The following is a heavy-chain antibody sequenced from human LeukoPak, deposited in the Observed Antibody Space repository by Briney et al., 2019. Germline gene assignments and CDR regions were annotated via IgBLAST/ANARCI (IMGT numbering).Heavy chain of an antibody. D-gene: IGHD3-3*01. J-gene: IGHJ6*02. Sequence: SETLSLTCAVYGGSFSGYYWSWIRQPPGKGLEWIGEINHSGSTNYNPSLKSRVTISVDTSKSQFSLKLSSVTAADTAVYYCASWRGYYPNYYYYGMDVWGQGTTVTVSS. CDR3: ASWRGYYPNYYYYGMDV. CDR1: GGSFSGYY. CDR2: INHSGST. V-gene: IGHV4-34*01.